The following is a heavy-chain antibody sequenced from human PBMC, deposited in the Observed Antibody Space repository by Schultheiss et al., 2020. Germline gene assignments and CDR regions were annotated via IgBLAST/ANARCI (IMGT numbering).Heavy chain of an antibody. D-gene: IGHD4-11*01. J-gene: IGHJ4*02. Sequence: GGSLRLSCAASGFTFSSYSMNWVRQAPGKGLEWVSSISSSSSYIYYADSVKGRFTISRDNAKNSLYLQMNSLRAEDTAVYYCARDALPSCNYGIDYWGQGTLVTVSS. CDR2: ISSSSSYI. V-gene: IGHV3-21*01. CDR1: GFTFSSYS. CDR3: ARDALPSCNYGIDY.